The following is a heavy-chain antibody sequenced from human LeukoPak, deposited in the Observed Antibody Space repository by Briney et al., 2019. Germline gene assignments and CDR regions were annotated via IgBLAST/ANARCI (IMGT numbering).Heavy chain of an antibody. CDR2: ISSSSSYV. CDR3: ARGELTTVTSYYYYGMDV. J-gene: IGHJ6*02. Sequence: GGSLRLSCAASGFTFRSYSMNWVRQAPGKGLAWVSSISSSSSYVYYADSVKGRFTISRDNAKNSLYLQMNSLRAEDTAVYYCARGELTTVTSYYYYGMDVWGQGTTVTVSS. D-gene: IGHD4-17*01. CDR1: GFTFRSYS. V-gene: IGHV3-21*01.